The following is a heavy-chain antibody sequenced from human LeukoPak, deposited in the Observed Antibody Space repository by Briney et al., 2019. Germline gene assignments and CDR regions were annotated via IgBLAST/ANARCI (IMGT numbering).Heavy chain of an antibody. CDR3: ARVGTESSGDFDY. CDR1: GGTFSSYA. D-gene: IGHD2-8*02. J-gene: IGHJ4*02. V-gene: IGHV1-69*04. CDR2: IIPILGIA. Sequence: SVKVSCKASGGTFSSYAISWVRQAPGQGVEWMGRIIPILGIANYAQKFQGRVTITADKSTSTAYMELSSLRSEDTAVYYCARVGTESSGDFDYWGQGTLVTVSS.